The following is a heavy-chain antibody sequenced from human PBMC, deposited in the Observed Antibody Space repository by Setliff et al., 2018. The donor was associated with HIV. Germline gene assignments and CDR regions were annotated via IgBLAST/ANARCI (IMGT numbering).Heavy chain of an antibody. V-gene: IGHV4-38-2*01. D-gene: IGHD3-10*01. CDR3: ARHEITMVRGVTIKAGYSFDY. J-gene: IGHJ4*02. Sequence: PSETLSLTCAVSGYSIRSGYYWGWIRQPPGKGLEWIGNIYHSGNNFHNPSLKSRVTISVHTSKNQFSLKLSSVTAADTAVYYCARHEITMVRGVTIKAGYSFDYWGQGTLVTVSS. CDR1: GYSIRSGYY. CDR2: IYHSGNN.